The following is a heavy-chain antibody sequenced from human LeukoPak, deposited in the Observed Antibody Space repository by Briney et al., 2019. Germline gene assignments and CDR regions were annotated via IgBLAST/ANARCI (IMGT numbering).Heavy chain of an antibody. D-gene: IGHD1-26*01. CDR1: GYTFTGYY. CDR2: INPNSGGT. V-gene: IGHV1-2*06. Sequence: ASVKVSCKASGYTFTGYYMHWVRQAPGQGLEWVGRINPNSGGTNYAQKFQGRVTMTRDTSISTAYMELSRLRSDDTAVYYCASMRGSGSGYYYYYGMDVWGQGTTVTVSS. J-gene: IGHJ6*02. CDR3: ASMRGSGSGYYYYYGMDV.